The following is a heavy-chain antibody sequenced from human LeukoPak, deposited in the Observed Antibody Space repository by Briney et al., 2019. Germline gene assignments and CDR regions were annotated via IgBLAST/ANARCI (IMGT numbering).Heavy chain of an antibody. V-gene: IGHV1-69*05. CDR2: IMPLFGTA. D-gene: IGHD4-17*01. CDR1: GGTFNNSA. J-gene: IGHJ5*02. CDR3: ARDVHGDYGSGWFDP. Sequence: SVKVSCKTSGGTFNNSAISWVRQAPGQGLEWLGGIMPLFGTAGYAQKFQGRVTITKDESTRTVYLELTSLTSVDTAVYYCARDVHGDYGSGWFDPWGQGTLVSVSS.